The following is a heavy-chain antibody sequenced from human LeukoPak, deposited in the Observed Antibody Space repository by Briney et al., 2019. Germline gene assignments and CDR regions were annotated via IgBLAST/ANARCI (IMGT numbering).Heavy chain of an antibody. CDR3: ARLEVVVVTPGRAAFDI. CDR2: IDPRYAYT. D-gene: IGHD3-22*01. Sequence: KPGESLKISCKGSGYRFTSYWIGWVRQMPGKGLEWMGRIDPRYAYTNYRPSFQGHVTISADKYISTAYLQGSSLKASDTAMYYCARLEVVVVTPGRAAFDIWGQGTMVTVSS. V-gene: IGHV5-10-1*01. J-gene: IGHJ3*02. CDR1: GYRFTSYW.